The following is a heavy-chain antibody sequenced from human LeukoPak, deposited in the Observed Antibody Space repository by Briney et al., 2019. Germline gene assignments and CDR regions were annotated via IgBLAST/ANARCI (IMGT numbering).Heavy chain of an antibody. Sequence: SRTLSLTCTVSGGSISSGDYYWSWIRQPPGKGLEWIGYIYYSGSTYYNPSLKSRVTISVDTSKNQFSLKLSSVTAADTAVYYCARVDNGFGEFRTFDYWGQGTLVTVSS. CDR2: IYYSGST. V-gene: IGHV4-30-4*01. CDR3: ARVDNGFGEFRTFDY. J-gene: IGHJ4*02. D-gene: IGHD3-10*01. CDR1: GGSISSGDYY.